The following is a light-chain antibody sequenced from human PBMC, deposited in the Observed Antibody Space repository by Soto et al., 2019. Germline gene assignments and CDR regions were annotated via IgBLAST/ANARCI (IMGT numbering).Light chain of an antibody. CDR2: DVS. J-gene: IGLJ1*01. Sequence: SVLTQPASVSGSPGQSITISCTGTSRDVGAYNYDSWYQQYPGEAPKVIIYDVSHRPAGVSNRFSGSKSGNTASLTISGLQTQDEADYYCSSYTSATTYVFGTGTKVTVL. CDR1: SRDVGAYNY. V-gene: IGLV2-14*01. CDR3: SSYTSATTYV.